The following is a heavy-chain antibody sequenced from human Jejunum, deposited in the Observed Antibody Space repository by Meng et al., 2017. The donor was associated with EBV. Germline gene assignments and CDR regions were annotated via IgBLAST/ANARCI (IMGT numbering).Heavy chain of an antibody. Sequence: VRLWESGGGVVQTGMSLRLSCAASGFTFSSYGIHWVRQAPGKGLEWVAGVSNDGSIKYYADSVKGRFTISKDNSKNTVYLQMSSRAEDTAVYYCVRWNGNYKVGFYMDDWGQGTLVTVSS. CDR1: GFTFSSYG. CDR2: VSNDGSIK. V-gene: IGHV3-30*03. CDR3: VRWNGNYKVGFYMDD. J-gene: IGHJ4*02. D-gene: IGHD1-7*01.